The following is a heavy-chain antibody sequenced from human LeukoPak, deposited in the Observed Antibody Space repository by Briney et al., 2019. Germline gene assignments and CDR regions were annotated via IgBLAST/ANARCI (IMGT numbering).Heavy chain of an antibody. CDR2: IYTSGST. V-gene: IGHV4-4*07. J-gene: IGHJ4*02. CDR1: GGSLSSYY. CDR3: ASEYYDFWSGYLDY. Sequence: SETLSLTCTVSGGSLSSYYWSWIRQPAAKGLEWIGRIYTSGSTNHNPSLKSRVTMSVDTSKNQFSLKLSSVTAADTAVYYCASEYYDFWSGYLDYWGQGTLVTVSS. D-gene: IGHD3-3*01.